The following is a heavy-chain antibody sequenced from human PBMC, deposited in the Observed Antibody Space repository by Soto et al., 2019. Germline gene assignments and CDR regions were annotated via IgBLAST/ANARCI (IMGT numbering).Heavy chain of an antibody. CDR3: ARPPSIAAAGTFSPNYYGMDV. Sequence: QVQLVQSGAEVKKPGSSVKVSCKASGGTFSSYAISWVRQAPGQGLEWMGGIIPIFGTANYAQKFQGRVKITADKSTSTAYMELSSLRSEDTAVYYCARPPSIAAAGTFSPNYYGMDVWGQGTTVTVSS. V-gene: IGHV1-69*06. D-gene: IGHD6-13*01. J-gene: IGHJ6*02. CDR2: IIPIFGTA. CDR1: GGTFSSYA.